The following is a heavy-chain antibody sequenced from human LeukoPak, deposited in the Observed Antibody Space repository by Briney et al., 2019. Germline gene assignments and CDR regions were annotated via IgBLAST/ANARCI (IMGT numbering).Heavy chain of an antibody. V-gene: IGHV4-38-2*01. CDR1: GYSISSGYY. Sequence: SETLSLTCAVSGYSISSGYYWGWSRQPPGKGLEWIGSIYHSGSTYYNPSLKSRVTISVDTSKNQFSLKLSSVTAADTAVYYCARGQPGIAAAGGGYYYYMDVWGKGTTVTVSS. CDR3: ARGQPGIAAAGGGYYYYMDV. J-gene: IGHJ6*03. CDR2: IYHSGST. D-gene: IGHD6-13*01.